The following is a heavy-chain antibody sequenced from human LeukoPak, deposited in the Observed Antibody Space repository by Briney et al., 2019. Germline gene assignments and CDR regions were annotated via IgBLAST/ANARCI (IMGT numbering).Heavy chain of an antibody. D-gene: IGHD6-25*01. CDR3: ARQLPTAAADTRGYFDY. Sequence: MSSETLSLTCTVSGGSISSYYWSWIRQPPGKGLEWIGYIYYSGSTNYNPSLKSRVTISVDTSKNQFSLKLSSVTAADAAVYFCARQLPTAAADTRGYFDYWGQGAVVTVSS. V-gene: IGHV4-59*08. CDR2: IYYSGST. CDR1: GGSISSYY. J-gene: IGHJ4*02.